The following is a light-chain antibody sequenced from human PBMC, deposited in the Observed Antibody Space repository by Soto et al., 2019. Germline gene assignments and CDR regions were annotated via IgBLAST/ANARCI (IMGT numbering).Light chain of an antibody. J-gene: IGLJ2*01. CDR3: SSYTSISTLVV. CDR2: DVS. CDR1: TSDVGDYNY. V-gene: IGLV2-14*01. Sequence: QSVLTQPASVSGSPGQSITISCTGSTSDVGDYNYVSWYQQHPGKAPKLMIYDVSNRPSGVSNRFSGSKSGNTASLTISGLQAEDEADYYCSSYTSISTLVVFGGGTKLTVL.